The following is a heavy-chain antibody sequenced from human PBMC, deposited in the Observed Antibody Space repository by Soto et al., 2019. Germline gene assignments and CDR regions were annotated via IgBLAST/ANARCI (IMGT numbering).Heavy chain of an antibody. CDR1: GFTFSSYW. V-gene: IGHV3-7*03. CDR3: ARGIYQEPYGSGSYKDY. D-gene: IGHD3-10*01. CDR2: IKNDGSEK. Sequence: LRLSCAASGFTFSSYWMSWVRPAPGKGLEWVANIKNDGSEKYYVDSVKGRFTISRDNAKNSLYLHMNSLGAEGTAVYYCARGIYQEPYGSGSYKDYGGQGTQVTVSS. J-gene: IGHJ4*02.